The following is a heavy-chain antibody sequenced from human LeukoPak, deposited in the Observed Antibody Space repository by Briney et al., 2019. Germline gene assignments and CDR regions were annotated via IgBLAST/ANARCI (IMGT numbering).Heavy chain of an antibody. CDR1: GYSFTNYW. D-gene: IGHD2-15*01. V-gene: IGHV5-51*01. J-gene: IGHJ4*02. CDR3: ARYCSGGSCYFDY. Sequence: GESLKISCKGSGYSFTNYWIGWVRQMPGKGLEWMGIIYPGDSDTRHSPSFQGQVTISADKSISTAYLQWSSLKASDTAMYYCARYCSGGSCYFDYWGQGTLVTVSP. CDR2: IYPGDSDT.